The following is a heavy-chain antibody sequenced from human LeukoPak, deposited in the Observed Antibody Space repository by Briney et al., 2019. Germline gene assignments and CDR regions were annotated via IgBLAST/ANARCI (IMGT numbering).Heavy chain of an antibody. V-gene: IGHV3-23*01. Sequence: GGSLRLSCAASGFTFSSYAMSWVRQAPGKGLEGVSGISGSGGSTYYADSVKGRFTISRDNSKNTLYLQVNSLRAEDTAVYYCAKGGRYAGYYYYMDVWGKGTTVTVSS. CDR3: AKGGRYAGYYYYMDV. D-gene: IGHD2-8*01. CDR2: ISGSGGST. CDR1: GFTFSSYA. J-gene: IGHJ6*03.